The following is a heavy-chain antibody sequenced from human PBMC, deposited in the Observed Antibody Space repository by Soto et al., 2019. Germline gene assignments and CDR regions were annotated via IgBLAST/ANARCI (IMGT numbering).Heavy chain of an antibody. J-gene: IGHJ4*02. CDR2: IYSSGST. CDR1: NGSISGNY. Sequence: SETLSLTCSVSNGSISGNYWTWIRKPAGGGLEWIGRIYSSGSTTYNPSLKSRVTMSVDTTKNQFSLRLTSVTAADTAIYYCARRHPSGRYYFDPWGRGALVTVS. D-gene: IGHD6-19*01. V-gene: IGHV4-4*07. CDR3: ARRHPSGRYYFDP.